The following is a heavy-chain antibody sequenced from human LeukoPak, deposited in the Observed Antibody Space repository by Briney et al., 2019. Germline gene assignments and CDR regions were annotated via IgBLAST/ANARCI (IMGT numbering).Heavy chain of an antibody. V-gene: IGHV4-59*02. J-gene: IGHJ4*02. CDR2: FSYSGST. CDR3: ARGPLDSGYTYFDY. D-gene: IGHD5-12*01. Sequence: SENLSLTCTVSGASVSSYYWSWIRQPPGKGPEWIGYFSYSGSTNYNPSLKSRVTISVDTSKNQFSLNLSSVTAADTAVYYCARGPLDSGYTYFDYWGQGTLVSVAS. CDR1: GASVSSYY.